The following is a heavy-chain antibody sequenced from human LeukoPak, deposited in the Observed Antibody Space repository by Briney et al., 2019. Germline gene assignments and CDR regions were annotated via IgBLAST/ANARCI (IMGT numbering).Heavy chain of an antibody. CDR1: GYSFTGHY. J-gene: IGHJ6*03. CDR3: ARDGVWLRYFDWLLPHMDV. Sequence: ASVKVSCKASGYSFTGHYMHWVRQAPGQGLEWMGWINPNSGGTNYAQKFQGRVTMTRDTSISTAYMELSRLRSDDTAVYYCARDGVWLRYFDWLLPHMDVWGKGTTVTVSS. D-gene: IGHD3-9*01. CDR2: INPNSGGT. V-gene: IGHV1-2*02.